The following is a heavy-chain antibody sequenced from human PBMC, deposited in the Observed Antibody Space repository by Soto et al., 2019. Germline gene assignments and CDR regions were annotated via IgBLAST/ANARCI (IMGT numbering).Heavy chain of an antibody. CDR3: ARVVYSGYDYDDY. CDR2: INPNSGGT. Sequence: GASVKVSCKASGYTFTGYYMHWVRQAPGQGLEWTGWINPNSGGTNYAQKFQGRVTMTRDTSISTAYMELSRLRSDDTAVYYCARVVYSGYDYDDYWGQGTLVTVSS. CDR1: GYTFTGYY. D-gene: IGHD5-12*01. J-gene: IGHJ4*02. V-gene: IGHV1-2*02.